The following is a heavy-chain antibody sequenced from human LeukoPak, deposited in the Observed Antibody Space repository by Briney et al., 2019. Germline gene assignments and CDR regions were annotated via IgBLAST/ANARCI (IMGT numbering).Heavy chain of an antibody. Sequence: ASETLSHTCTVSGGSISNYYWSWIRQPAGKGLEWIGHIYSSGSTNYNPSLKSRVTMSLDTSNRQFSLKLNSVTAADTAVYYCGRALGSGSYIDFWGQGTLVTVSS. CDR2: IYSSGST. J-gene: IGHJ4*02. CDR3: GRALGSGSYIDF. D-gene: IGHD1-26*01. V-gene: IGHV4-4*07. CDR1: GGSISNYY.